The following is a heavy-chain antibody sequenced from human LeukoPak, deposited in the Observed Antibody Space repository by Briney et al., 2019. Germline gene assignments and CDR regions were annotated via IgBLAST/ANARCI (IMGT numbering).Heavy chain of an antibody. CDR1: GGTFSSYA. Sequence: SVKVSCKASGGTFSSYAISWVRQAPGQGLEWMGRIIPILGIANYAQKFQGRVTITADKSTSTAYMELSSLRSEDTAVYYCARLGLIYCSSTSCYTGGYYYGMDVWGQGTTVTVSS. J-gene: IGHJ6*02. V-gene: IGHV1-69*04. CDR3: ARLGLIYCSSTSCYTGGYYYGMDV. D-gene: IGHD2-2*02. CDR2: IIPILGIA.